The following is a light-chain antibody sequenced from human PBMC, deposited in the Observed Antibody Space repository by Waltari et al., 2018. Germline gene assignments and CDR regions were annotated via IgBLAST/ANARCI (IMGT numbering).Light chain of an antibody. CDR3: QEYKTNRT. CDR1: QSIERW. J-gene: IGKJ1*01. V-gene: IGKV1-5*03. CDR2: ETS. Sequence: EIQMPKPPSPLSPSEGEGTPITCRASQSIERWLTWYQQKPGKAPKLLIYETSSLESGVASRFSGSGYGTEFTLTISSLQPDDLATYYCQEYKTNRTFGQGTKVEIK.